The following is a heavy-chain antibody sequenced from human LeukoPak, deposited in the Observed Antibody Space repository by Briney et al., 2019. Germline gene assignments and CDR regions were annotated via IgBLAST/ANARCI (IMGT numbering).Heavy chain of an antibody. CDR1: GGSISNYY. V-gene: IGHV4-4*07. CDR2: IYTSGTT. Sequence: SETLSLTCTVSGGSISNYYWNWIRQPAGKGLEWIGRIYTSGTTNYNPSLKSRVSMSVDTSKNQFSLKLSSVTAADTAVYYCARGKVVAGTPGQNSWDHWDQGTLVTVSS. J-gene: IGHJ4*02. D-gene: IGHD6-19*01. CDR3: ARGKVVAGTPGQNSWDH.